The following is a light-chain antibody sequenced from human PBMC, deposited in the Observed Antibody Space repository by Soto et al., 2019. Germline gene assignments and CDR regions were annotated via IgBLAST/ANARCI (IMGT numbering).Light chain of an antibody. J-gene: IGKJ5*01. CDR2: DAS. V-gene: IGKV1-33*01. Sequence: DIQMTQSPSSLSASVGDRVTITCQANQDINNYLNWYQQKSGKAPKLLIYDASNLETGVPSRFSGSGSGTDFSLTISRLQPEDVATYYCQHYNYLTPIPFGQGTRLDIK. CDR3: QHYNYLTPIP. CDR1: QDINNY.